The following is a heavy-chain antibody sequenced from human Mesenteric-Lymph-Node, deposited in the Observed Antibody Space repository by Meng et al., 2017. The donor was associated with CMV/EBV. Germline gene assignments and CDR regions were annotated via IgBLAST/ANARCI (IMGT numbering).Heavy chain of an antibody. D-gene: IGHD6-13*01. CDR3: ARGAKQQLVLAEFDY. V-gene: IGHV1-18*01. Sequence: ASVKVSCKASGYTFTSYGISWVRQAPGQGLEWMGWISAYNGNTNYAQKLQGRVTMTTDTSTSTAYMELRSLRSDDTAVYYCARGAKQQLVLAEFDYWGQGTLVTVSS. CDR2: ISAYNGNT. CDR1: GYTFTSYG. J-gene: IGHJ4*02.